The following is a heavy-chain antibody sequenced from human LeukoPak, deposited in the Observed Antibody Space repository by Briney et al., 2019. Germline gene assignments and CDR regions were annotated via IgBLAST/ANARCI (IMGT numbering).Heavy chain of an antibody. CDR1: GGSISSYY. Sequence: SETLSLTCTVSGGSISSYYWSWIRQPPGKGLEWIGYIYYSGSTNYNPSLKSRVTISVDTSKDQFSLKLSSVTAADTAVYYCARSNLLIKGFDPWGQGTLVTVSS. J-gene: IGHJ5*02. V-gene: IGHV4-59*01. D-gene: IGHD3-16*01. CDR2: IYYSGST. CDR3: ARSNLLIKGFDP.